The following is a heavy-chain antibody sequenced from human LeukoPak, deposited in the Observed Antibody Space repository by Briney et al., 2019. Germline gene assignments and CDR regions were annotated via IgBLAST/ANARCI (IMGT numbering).Heavy chain of an antibody. V-gene: IGHV4-30-2*01. Sequence: PSETLSLTCAVSGGPISSGGYSWSWIRQPPGKGLEWIGYIYHSGSTYYNPSLKSRVTISVDTSKNQFSLKLSSVTAADTAVYYCASSGTVTTADYWGQGTLVTVSS. J-gene: IGHJ4*02. CDR1: GGPISSGGYS. D-gene: IGHD4-17*01. CDR3: ASSGTVTTADY. CDR2: IYHSGST.